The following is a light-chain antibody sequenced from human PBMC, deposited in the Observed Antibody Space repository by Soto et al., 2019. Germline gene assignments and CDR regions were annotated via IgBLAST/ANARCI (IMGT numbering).Light chain of an antibody. CDR2: GAS. J-gene: IGKJ5*01. CDR3: QQRSNWPPIT. V-gene: IGKV3-15*01. Sequence: EIVRTQSPATLSVSRGERATLSYRASQSVSSNLAWYQQKPGQAPRLLIYGASTRATGIPARFSGSGSGTDFTLTISSLEPEDFAVYYCQQRSNWPPITFGQGTRLEIK. CDR1: QSVSSN.